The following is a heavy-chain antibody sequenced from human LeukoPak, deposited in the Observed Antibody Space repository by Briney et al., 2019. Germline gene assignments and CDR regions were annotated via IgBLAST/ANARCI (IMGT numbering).Heavy chain of an antibody. CDR2: INPNSGGT. D-gene: IGHD4-11*01. V-gene: IGHV1-2*02. Sequence: GASVKVSCKASGYTFTGYYMHWVRQAPGQGLEWMGWINPNSGGTNYAQKFQGRVTMTRDTSISTAYMELSRLRSDDTAVYYCARDRGGTVTMPRPKGRLGPYYFDYWGQGTLVTVSS. J-gene: IGHJ4*02. CDR3: ARDRGGTVTMPRPKGRLGPYYFDY. CDR1: GYTFTGYY.